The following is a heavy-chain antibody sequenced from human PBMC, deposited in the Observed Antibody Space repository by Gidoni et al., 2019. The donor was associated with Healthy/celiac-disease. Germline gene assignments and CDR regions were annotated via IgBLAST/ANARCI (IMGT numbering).Heavy chain of an antibody. Sequence: QVQLQESGPGLVKPSETLSLTCTVSGGSISSYYWSWIRQPPGKGLEWIGYIYYSGSTNYNPSLKSRVTISVDTSKNQFSLKLSSVTAADTAVYYCARESTGDCSSTSCYQDAFDIWGQGTMVTVSS. D-gene: IGHD2-2*01. CDR3: ARESTGDCSSTSCYQDAFDI. J-gene: IGHJ3*02. CDR2: IYYSGST. CDR1: GGSISSYY. V-gene: IGHV4-59*01.